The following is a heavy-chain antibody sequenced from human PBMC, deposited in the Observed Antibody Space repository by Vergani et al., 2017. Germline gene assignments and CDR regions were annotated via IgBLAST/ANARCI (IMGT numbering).Heavy chain of an antibody. CDR1: GGSISSSNW. D-gene: IGHD2-21*02. CDR2: IYHSGST. J-gene: IGHJ5*02. V-gene: IGHV4-4*03. CDR3: ARHAVTAISPPGP. Sequence: QVQLQESGPGLVKPPGTLSLTCAVSGGSISSSNWWSWVRQPPGKGLEWIGEIYHSGSTNYNPSLKSRVTISVDKSISTAYLQWSSLKASDTAMYYCARHAVTAISPPGPWGQGTLVTVSS.